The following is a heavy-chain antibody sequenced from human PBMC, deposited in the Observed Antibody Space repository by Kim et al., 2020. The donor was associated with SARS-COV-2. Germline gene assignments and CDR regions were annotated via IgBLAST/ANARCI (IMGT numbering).Heavy chain of an antibody. J-gene: IGHJ4*02. CDR1: GFTFSSYG. CDR3: ARDGITMVRGVISRYFDY. D-gene: IGHD3-10*01. V-gene: IGHV3-33*01. Sequence: GGSLRLSCAASGFTFSSYGMHWVRQAPGKGLEWVAVIWYDGSNKYYADSVKGRFTISRDNSKNTLYLQMNSLRAEDTAVYYCARDGITMVRGVISRYFDYWGQGTLVTVSS. CDR2: IWYDGSNK.